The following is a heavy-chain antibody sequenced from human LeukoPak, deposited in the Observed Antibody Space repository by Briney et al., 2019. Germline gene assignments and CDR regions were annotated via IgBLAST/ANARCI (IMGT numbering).Heavy chain of an antibody. CDR2: ISYSGSPI. J-gene: IGHJ4*02. CDR1: GFRFSDYY. D-gene: IGHD3-16*01. CDR3: ARGLYSYDY. Sequence: KPGGSLRLSCGASGFRFSDYYMAWIRQAPGKGLEWISYISYSGSPIDYADSMKGRFTISRDNAMNSLYLQMDSLRVEDTAVYYCARGLYSYDYWGQGTLVTVSS. V-gene: IGHV3-11*04.